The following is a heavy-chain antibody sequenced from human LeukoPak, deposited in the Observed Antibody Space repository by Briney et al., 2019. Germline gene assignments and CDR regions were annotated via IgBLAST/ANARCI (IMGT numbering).Heavy chain of an antibody. D-gene: IGHD2-2*01. CDR2: ISGGGGST. V-gene: IGHV3-23*01. CDR1: GFPFSSNA. CDR3: AKYSQLLSGYYFDF. J-gene: IGHJ4*02. Sequence: PGGSLRLSCAASGFPFSSNAITWVRQAPGEGLEWVSAISGGGGSTYYAHSVKGRFTIPRDHSKNTLYLQMNSLRAEDTAKYYCAKYSQLLSGYYFDFWGQGNLVTVSS.